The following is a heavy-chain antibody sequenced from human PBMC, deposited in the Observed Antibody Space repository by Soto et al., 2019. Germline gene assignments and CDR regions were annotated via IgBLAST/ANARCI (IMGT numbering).Heavy chain of an antibody. J-gene: IGHJ6*02. D-gene: IGHD6-13*01. CDR2: ISSSGSPI. CDR3: ARGGQQLHGMDV. V-gene: IGHV3-11*01. CDR1: GFTFSYYY. Sequence: GGSLILSCAASGFTFSYYYMTWIRQAPGKGLEWVSYISSSGSPIYYADSVKGRFTISRDNAKNSLYLQMNSLRAEDTAVYYCARGGQQLHGMDVWGQGTTVTVSS.